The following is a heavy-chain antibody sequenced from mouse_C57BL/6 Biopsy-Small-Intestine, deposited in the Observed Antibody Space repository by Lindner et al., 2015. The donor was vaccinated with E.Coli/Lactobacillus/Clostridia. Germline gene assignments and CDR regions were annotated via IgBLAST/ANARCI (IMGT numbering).Heavy chain of an antibody. Sequence: VQLQESGPEVVKFGASVKMSCTASGYTFTDSNIHWVKQSHGESLEWIGYINPNSGGINYNQNFKGKATLTVNKSSSTAYMELRSLTSEDSAVYYCARGVTTFLDFWGQGATLTVSS. D-gene: IGHD2-2*01. CDR3: ARGVTTFLDF. J-gene: IGHJ2*01. CDR2: INPNSGGI. V-gene: IGHV1-22*01. CDR1: GYTFTDSN.